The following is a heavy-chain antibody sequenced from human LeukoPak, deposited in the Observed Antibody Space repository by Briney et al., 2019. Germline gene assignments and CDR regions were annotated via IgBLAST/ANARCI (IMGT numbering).Heavy chain of an antibody. CDR3: ARFTGGDYYGRFDY. D-gene: IGHD2-21*02. J-gene: IGHJ4*02. CDR1: GFTFSNYG. V-gene: IGHV3-33*08. CDR2: IRYDGTKE. Sequence: PGGSLRLSCAASGFTFSNYGMHWVRQAPGKGLEWVAVIRYDGTKEYYADSVKGRFTISRDNSKNTLFLQMNSLTADDTAVHYCARFTGGDYYGRFDYWGQGTLVTVSS.